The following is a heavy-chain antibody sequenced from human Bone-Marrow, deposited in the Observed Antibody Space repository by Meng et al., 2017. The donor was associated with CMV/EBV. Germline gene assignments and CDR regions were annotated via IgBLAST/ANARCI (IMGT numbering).Heavy chain of an antibody. CDR3: ARGRGTIFGVVPYYYYGMDV. Sequence: SVKVSCKAPRHTLTGYYIHWVRQAPGQGLEWMGRIIPILGIANYAQKFQGRVTITADKSTSTAYMELSSLRSEDTAVYYCARGRGTIFGVVPYYYYGMDVWGQGTTVTVSS. J-gene: IGHJ6*02. CDR1: RHTLTGYY. V-gene: IGHV1-69*04. D-gene: IGHD3-3*01. CDR2: IIPILGIA.